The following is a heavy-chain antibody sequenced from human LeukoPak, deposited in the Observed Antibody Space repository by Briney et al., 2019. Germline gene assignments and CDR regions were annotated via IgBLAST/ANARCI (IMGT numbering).Heavy chain of an antibody. CDR2: ISSSSSTI. J-gene: IGHJ4*02. V-gene: IGHV3-48*02. CDR3: ARGPVGTLDY. D-gene: IGHD7-27*01. CDR1: GFPFSSYS. Sequence: PGGSLTLSCAGSGFPFSSYSMNWVRQAPGKGLEWVSYISSSSSTIYYADSVKGRFTISRDNAKNSLYVQMNSLRDEDTAVYYCARGPVGTLDYWGQGTLVTVSS.